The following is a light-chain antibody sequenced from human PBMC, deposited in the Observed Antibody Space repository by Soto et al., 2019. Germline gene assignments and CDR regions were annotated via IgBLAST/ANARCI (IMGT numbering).Light chain of an antibody. CDR1: QSISSY. CDR3: QQSYSPPPT. V-gene: IGKV1-39*01. Sequence: DIKLPQSPSSLSASVVYIVTITFLASQSISSYLNWYQQKPGKAPKLLIYAASSLQSGVPSRFSGSGSGTDFTLTISSLQPEDFATYYCQQSYSPPPTFGQGTKVDIK. J-gene: IGKJ1*01. CDR2: AAS.